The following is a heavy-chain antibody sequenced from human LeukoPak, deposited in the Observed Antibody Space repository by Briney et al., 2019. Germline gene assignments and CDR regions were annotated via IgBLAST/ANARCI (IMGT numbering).Heavy chain of an antibody. Sequence: GGSLRLSCAASGFTFSSYSMNWVRQAPGKGLEWVTSISSISSYVYYADSVKGRFTVSRDNAKNSLYLQMDSLRAEDTAVYYCARDPSGTYYPRVSGALDIWGQGTMVTVSS. J-gene: IGHJ3*02. CDR1: GFTFSSYS. CDR3: ARDPSGTYYPRVSGALDI. V-gene: IGHV3-21*01. D-gene: IGHD1-26*01. CDR2: ISSISSYV.